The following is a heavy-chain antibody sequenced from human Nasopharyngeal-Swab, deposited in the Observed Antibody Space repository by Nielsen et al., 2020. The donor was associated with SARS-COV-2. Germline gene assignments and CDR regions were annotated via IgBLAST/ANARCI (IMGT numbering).Heavy chain of an antibody. CDR1: GFTFSDYY. J-gene: IGHJ4*02. D-gene: IGHD3-3*01. V-gene: IGHV3-69-1*01. CDR2: ISSSSYI. Sequence: GGSLRLSCAASGFTFSDYYMSWIRQAPGKGLEWVSYISSSSYIYYEDSVKGRFTITRDNAKNSLYLQMNSLRADDTAVYYCAREIGSLYDCWSGYYPGFDYWGQGTLVTVSS. CDR3: AREIGSLYDCWSGYYPGFDY.